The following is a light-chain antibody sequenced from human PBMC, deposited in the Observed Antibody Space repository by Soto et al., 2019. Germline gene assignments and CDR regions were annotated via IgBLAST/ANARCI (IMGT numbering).Light chain of an antibody. V-gene: IGLV2-23*02. J-gene: IGLJ2*01. Sequence: QSALNQPASVSGSPGQSITISCTGTSSDVGSYNLVSWYQQHPGKAPKLMIYEVSKRPSGVSNRFSGSKSGNTASLTISGLQAEDEADYYCCSYAGSSTAVFGGCTKLTVL. CDR2: EVS. CDR3: CSYAGSSTAV. CDR1: SSDVGSYNL.